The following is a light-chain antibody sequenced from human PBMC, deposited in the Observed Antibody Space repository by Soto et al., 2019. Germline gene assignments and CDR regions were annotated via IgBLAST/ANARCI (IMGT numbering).Light chain of an antibody. Sequence: LKQPPLVTGATWRRAPISYQESSTNIGAGYDVHWYQQLPGTAPELLIYGNSNRPSGVPDRLSGSKSGTSASLAISGLQAEDETDYYWQSYDSSLSGYVFGPGTKVPVL. J-gene: IGLJ1*01. CDR1: STNIGAGYD. CDR3: QSYDSSLSGYV. CDR2: GNS. V-gene: IGLV1-40*01.